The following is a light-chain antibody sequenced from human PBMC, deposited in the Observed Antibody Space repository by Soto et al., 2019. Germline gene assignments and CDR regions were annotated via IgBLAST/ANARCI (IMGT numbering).Light chain of an antibody. CDR3: QQYKQWPVA. CDR1: HSVGSN. J-gene: IGKJ4*01. V-gene: IGKV3-15*01. Sequence: ELVLTQSPATMSSFPGDRVTRSRLASHSVGSNLAWYQQNPGQAPRLLIYGAYTRATGVPARFSGSGSATQFTITISNPQSEDFGFYYCQQYKQWPVAVGGGTKVEIK. CDR2: GAY.